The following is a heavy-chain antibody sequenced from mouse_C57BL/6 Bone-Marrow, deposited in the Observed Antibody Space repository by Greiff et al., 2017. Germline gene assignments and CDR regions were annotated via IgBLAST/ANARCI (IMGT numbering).Heavy chain of an antibody. CDR3: ARRILLLGLDY. V-gene: IGHV1-72*01. CDR1: GYTFTSYW. D-gene: IGHD1-1*01. Sequence: QVQLQQPGAELVKPGASVKLSCKASGYTFTSYWMHWVKQRPGRGLEWIGRIDPNSGGTKYNEQFKSKATLTVDKPSSTAYMQLSILTSEDSAVYYCARRILLLGLDYWGQGTTLTVSS. CDR2: IDPNSGGT. J-gene: IGHJ2*01.